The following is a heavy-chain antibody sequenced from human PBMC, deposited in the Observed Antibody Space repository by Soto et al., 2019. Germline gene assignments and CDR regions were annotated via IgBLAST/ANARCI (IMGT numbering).Heavy chain of an antibody. CDR2: IYYSGST. CDR1: GGSISSYY. Sequence: SETLSLTCTVSGGSISSYYWSWIRQPPGKGLEWIGYIYYSGSTNYNPSLKSRVTISVDTSKNQFSLKLSSVTAADTAVYYCARRVDYWGQGTLVTISS. J-gene: IGHJ4*02. V-gene: IGHV4-59*08. CDR3: ARRVDY.